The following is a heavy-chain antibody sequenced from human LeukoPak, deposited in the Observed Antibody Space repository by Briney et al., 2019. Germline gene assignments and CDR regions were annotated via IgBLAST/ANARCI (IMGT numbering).Heavy chain of an antibody. Sequence: GSLTLSSAGSGFTFSSYGMNWVRQTPGKGLEWVSSIRGSGGRIHYADSVKGRFTIARDNSKNTLYLQMRSLRAEDTAVYYCAKDGDYYDSSALVALDTWGQGTMVTVSS. CDR3: AKDGDYYDSSALVALDT. V-gene: IGHV3-23*01. CDR1: GFTFSSYG. J-gene: IGHJ3*02. D-gene: IGHD3-22*01. CDR2: IRGSGGRI.